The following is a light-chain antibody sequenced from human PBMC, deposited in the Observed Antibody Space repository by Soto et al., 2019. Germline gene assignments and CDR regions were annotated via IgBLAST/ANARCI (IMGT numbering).Light chain of an antibody. CDR2: NAS. V-gene: IGKV1-5*03. J-gene: IGKJ1*01. CDR1: QTISSW. CDR3: QHYNSYSEA. Sequence: DIQMTQSPSTLSRSVGDRVTIPCRASQTISSWLAWYQQKPGQAHKLLIYNASNLKSWVPSRFSGIGSGTEFTLTIGSRQPDDFATYYCQHYNSYSEAFGQGTRVGI.